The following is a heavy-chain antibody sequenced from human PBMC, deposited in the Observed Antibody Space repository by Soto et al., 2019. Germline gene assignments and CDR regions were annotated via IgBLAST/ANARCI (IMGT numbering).Heavy chain of an antibody. D-gene: IGHD6-6*01. CDR1: GYTFTTYG. Sequence: RASVKVSCKASGYTFTTYGISWVRQAPGQGLEWMGWISGYNGHTKYAQKFQGSVTMTTDTSTSTAYMELRSLRSDDTAVYYCAGQLTGLSDYYYGMDVWGQGTTVTVSS. V-gene: IGHV1-18*01. J-gene: IGHJ6*02. CDR2: ISGYNGHT. CDR3: AGQLTGLSDYYYGMDV.